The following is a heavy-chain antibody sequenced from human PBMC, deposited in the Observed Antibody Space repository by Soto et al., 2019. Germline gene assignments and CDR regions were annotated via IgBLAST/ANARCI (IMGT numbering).Heavy chain of an antibody. Sequence: GASVKVSCKASGYTFTSYYMHWVRQAPGQGLEWMGIINPSGGSTSYAQKFQGRVTMTRDTSTSTVYMELSSLRSEDTAVYYCARGIGINGSGSYYTEDQFDYWGQGTLVTVSS. CDR1: GYTFTSYY. J-gene: IGHJ4*02. V-gene: IGHV1-46*03. CDR3: ARGIGINGSGSYYTEDQFDY. CDR2: INPSGGST. D-gene: IGHD3-10*01.